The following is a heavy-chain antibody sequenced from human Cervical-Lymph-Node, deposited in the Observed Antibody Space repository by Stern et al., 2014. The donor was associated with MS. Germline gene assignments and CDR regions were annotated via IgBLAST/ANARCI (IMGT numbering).Heavy chain of an antibody. V-gene: IGHV3-9*01. CDR2: ISWNSDNI. D-gene: IGHD6-13*01. CDR1: GLTFDDYA. Sequence: EVQLVQSGGGLVQPGRSLRLSCAVSGLTFDDYAMHWVRRVPGKGLEWVSGISWNSDNIGYAESVKGRFTISIYNVKNSLYLQMNTLRAEDAAFYYCLKDGISSLTGGAFGIWGQGTMVTVSS. J-gene: IGHJ3*02. CDR3: LKDGISSLTGGAFGI.